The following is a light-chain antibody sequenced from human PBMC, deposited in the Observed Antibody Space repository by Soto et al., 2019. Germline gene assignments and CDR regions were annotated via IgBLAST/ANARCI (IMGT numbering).Light chain of an antibody. Sequence: IVVSQSPGTLSLSKGERATLSCRASQSVSSDYLAWYQQKPGQAPRLLIYGASNRATGIPDRFSGSGSGTDFTLTISSLEPEDFAVYYCQQRSNWPITFGQGTRLEIK. CDR2: GAS. CDR3: QQRSNWPIT. J-gene: IGKJ5*01. CDR1: QSVSSDY. V-gene: IGKV3D-20*02.